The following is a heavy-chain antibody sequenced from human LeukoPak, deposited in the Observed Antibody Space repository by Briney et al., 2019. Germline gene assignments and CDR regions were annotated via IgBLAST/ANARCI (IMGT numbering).Heavy chain of an antibody. V-gene: IGHV4-59*01. CDR3: ARGLTAAVDY. Sequence: SSETLSLTCTVSGGSISSYYCSWIRQPPGKGLEWIGYIYYSGSTNYNPSLKSRVTISVDTSKNQFSLKLSSVTAADTAVYYCARGLTAAVDYWGQGTLVTVSS. J-gene: IGHJ4*02. CDR1: GGSISSYY. D-gene: IGHD4/OR15-4a*01. CDR2: IYYSGST.